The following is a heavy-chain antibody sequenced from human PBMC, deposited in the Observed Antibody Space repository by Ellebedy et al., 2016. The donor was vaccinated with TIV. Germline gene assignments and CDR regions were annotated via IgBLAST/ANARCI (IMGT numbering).Heavy chain of an antibody. J-gene: IGHJ3*01. CDR1: GFTVSSNF. CDR2: IYGGGTI. V-gene: IGHV3-53*01. CDR3: ARDPVGVGPAFDV. Sequence: PGGSLRLSCAASGFTVSSNFMTWVRQAPGKGLEWVSVIYGGGTIRYADSVQGRFNISRDNSKDTLFLQMNSLRAEDTATYFCARDPVGVGPAFDVWGQGTMVTVSS. D-gene: IGHD4-23*01.